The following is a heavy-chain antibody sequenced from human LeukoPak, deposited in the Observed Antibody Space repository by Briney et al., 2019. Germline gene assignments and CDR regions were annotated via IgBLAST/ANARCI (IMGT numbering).Heavy chain of an antibody. J-gene: IGHJ4*02. Sequence: GESLKVSCKGSGYRFTSYWIGWVRQMPGKGLEWMGIIYPGDSDTRYSPSFQGQVTISADKSISTAYLQWSSLKASDTAMYYCARRYYYGSGSYPFDYWGQGTLVTVSS. CDR3: ARRYYYGSGSYPFDY. D-gene: IGHD3-10*01. V-gene: IGHV5-51*01. CDR1: GYRFTSYW. CDR2: IYPGDSDT.